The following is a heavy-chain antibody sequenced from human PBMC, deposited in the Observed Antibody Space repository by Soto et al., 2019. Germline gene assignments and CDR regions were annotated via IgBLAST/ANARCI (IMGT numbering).Heavy chain of an antibody. CDR2: ISAYNGNT. D-gene: IGHD2-21*02. CDR1: GYTFTSYG. V-gene: IGHV1-18*01. CDR3: ARDLSVVTSDAFDI. Sequence: ASVKVSCKASGYTFTSYGISWVRQAPGQGLEWMGWISAYNGNTNYAQKLQGRVTMTTDTSTSTAYMELRSLRSDDTAVYYCARDLSVVTSDAFDIWGQGTMVTVSS. J-gene: IGHJ3*02.